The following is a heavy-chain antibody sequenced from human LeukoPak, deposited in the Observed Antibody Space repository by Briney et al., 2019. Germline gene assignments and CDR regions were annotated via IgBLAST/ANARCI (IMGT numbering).Heavy chain of an antibody. CDR3: ARDPVRGWVDY. CDR1: GGTFSSYA. D-gene: IGHD6-19*01. Sequence: ASVKVSCKASGGTFSSYAISWVRQAPGQGLEWMGWISAYNGNTNYAQKLQGRVTMTTDTSTSTAYMELRSLRSDDTAVYYCARDPVRGWVDYWGQGTLVTVSS. J-gene: IGHJ4*02. V-gene: IGHV1-18*01. CDR2: ISAYNGNT.